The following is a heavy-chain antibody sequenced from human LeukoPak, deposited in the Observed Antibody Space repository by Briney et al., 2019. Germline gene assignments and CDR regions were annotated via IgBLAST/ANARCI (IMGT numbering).Heavy chain of an antibody. CDR1: GFTFSSYW. D-gene: IGHD1-26*01. J-gene: IGHJ4*02. CDR3: ARDSPKYSGSYFIDY. CDR2: IKQDGGEK. Sequence: GGSLRLSCAASGFTFSSYWMNWVRQAPGKGLEWVANIKQDGGEKYYVDSVKGRFTISRDNAKNSLYLQMNSLRAEDTAVYYCARDSPKYSGSYFIDYWGQGTLVTVSS. V-gene: IGHV3-7*01.